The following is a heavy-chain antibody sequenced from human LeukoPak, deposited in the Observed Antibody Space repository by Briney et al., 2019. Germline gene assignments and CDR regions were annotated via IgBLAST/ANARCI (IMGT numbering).Heavy chain of an antibody. CDR3: ARAAVLDF. CDR2: ISSSSAI. Sequence: GGSLRLSCAASGFIFSSYSINWVRQAPGKGLEWLSYISSSSAINYADSVKGRFTISRDTAKNSLYLQMNSLRDEDTAVYYCARAAVLDFWGQGTLVTVSS. CDR1: GFIFSSYS. V-gene: IGHV3-48*02. J-gene: IGHJ4*02. D-gene: IGHD6-6*01.